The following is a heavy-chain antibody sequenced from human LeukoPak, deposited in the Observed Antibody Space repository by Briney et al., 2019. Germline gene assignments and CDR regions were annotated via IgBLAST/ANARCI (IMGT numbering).Heavy chain of an antibody. J-gene: IGHJ4*02. D-gene: IGHD4-17*01. CDR2: IYYSGST. Sequence: SETLSLTCTVSGGSISSGGYYWSWIRQHPGRGLEWIGYIYYSGSTYYNPSLKSRVTISVDTSKNQFSLKLSSVTAADTAVYYCARGNDYGDQYWGQGTLVTVSS. CDR1: GGSISSGGYY. V-gene: IGHV4-31*03. CDR3: ARGNDYGDQY.